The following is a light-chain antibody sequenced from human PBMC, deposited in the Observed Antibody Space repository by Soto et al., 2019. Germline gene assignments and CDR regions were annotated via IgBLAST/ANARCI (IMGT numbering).Light chain of an antibody. CDR2: EVS. CDR3: TSYVGSNIWV. J-gene: IGLJ3*02. V-gene: IGLV2-8*01. Sequence: QSVLTQPPSASGSPGQSVTISCTGTSSDVGAYKYVSWYQQYPGKAPTLMIYEVSQRPSGVPDRFSGSKSGNTASLTVSGLQAEDEADYYCTSYVGSNIWVFGGGTQLTVL. CDR1: SSDVGAYKY.